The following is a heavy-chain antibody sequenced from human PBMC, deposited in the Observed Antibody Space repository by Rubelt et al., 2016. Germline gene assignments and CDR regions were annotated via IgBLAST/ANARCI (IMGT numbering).Heavy chain of an antibody. CDR1: SGYY. D-gene: IGHD5-24*01. CDR2: IYYSGST. J-gene: IGHJ4*02. Sequence: SGYYWGWIRQPPGKGLEWIGSIYYSGSTYYNPSLKSRDTISVDTSKNQFSLKLSSVTAADTAVYYCARDPDGEMATIDYSFDYWGQGTLVTVSS. CDR3: ARDPDGEMATIDYSFDY. V-gene: IGHV4-39*07.